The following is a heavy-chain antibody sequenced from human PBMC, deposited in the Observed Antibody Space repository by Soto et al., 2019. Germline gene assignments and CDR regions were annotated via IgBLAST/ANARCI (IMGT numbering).Heavy chain of an antibody. CDR1: GYTFTNYD. Sequence: QVHLVQSGAEVKKPGASVKVSCKASGYTFTNYDINWVRQAPGQGLEWMGWISTYTGNTNYAQKLQGRVTMTTDTSTSTAYMELRSLRSDDTAVYYCARGYYYGSGRPIPGGMDVWGQGTTVTVA. V-gene: IGHV1-18*01. CDR3: ARGYYYGSGRPIPGGMDV. D-gene: IGHD3-10*01. J-gene: IGHJ6*02. CDR2: ISTYTGNT.